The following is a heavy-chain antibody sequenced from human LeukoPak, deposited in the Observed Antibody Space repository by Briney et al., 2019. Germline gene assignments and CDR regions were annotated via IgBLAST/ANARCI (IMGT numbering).Heavy chain of an antibody. CDR3: AGSVAGTIYFDY. CDR1: GFTFSGSA. Sequence: PGGSLRLSCAASGFTFSGSAMHWVRQAPGKGLEWVAVISYDGSNKYYADSVKGRFTISRDNSKNTLYLQMNSLRAEDTAVYYCAGSVAGTIYFDYWGQGTLVTVSS. D-gene: IGHD6-19*01. J-gene: IGHJ4*02. V-gene: IGHV3-30-3*01. CDR2: ISYDGSNK.